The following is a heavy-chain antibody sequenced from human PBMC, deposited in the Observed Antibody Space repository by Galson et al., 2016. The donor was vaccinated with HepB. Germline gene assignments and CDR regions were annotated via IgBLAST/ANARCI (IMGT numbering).Heavy chain of an antibody. CDR3: ARSYGSGSYPHDY. CDR2: IDWDADK. CDR1: GFSLSTSGMC. Sequence: PALVKPTQTLTLTCSFSGFSLSTSGMCVSWIRQPPGKALEWLAMIDWDADKYYSTSLKTRLSISMDTSKNQVVLTMTNMDPVDTATYYCARSYGSGSYPHDYWGQGTLVTVSS. V-gene: IGHV2-70*13. J-gene: IGHJ4*02. D-gene: IGHD3-10*01.